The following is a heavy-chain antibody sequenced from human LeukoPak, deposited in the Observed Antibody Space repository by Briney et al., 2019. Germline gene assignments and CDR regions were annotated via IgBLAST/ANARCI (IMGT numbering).Heavy chain of an antibody. CDR2: IWYDGSNK. V-gene: IGHV3-33*06. Sequence: PGRSLRLSCAASGFTFSSYGMHWVRQAPGKGLEWVAVIWYDGSNKYYADSVKGRFTISRDNSKNTMYLQMNSLRAEDTAVYYCAKDQISGSYVYYFDYWGQGTLVTVS. CDR1: GFTFSSYG. CDR3: AKDQISGSYVYYFDY. D-gene: IGHD1-26*01. J-gene: IGHJ4*02.